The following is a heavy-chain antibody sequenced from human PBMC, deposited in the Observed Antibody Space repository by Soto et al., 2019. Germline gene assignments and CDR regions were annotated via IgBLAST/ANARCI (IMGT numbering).Heavy chain of an antibody. Sequence: ASVKVSCKASGYTFTGYCMHWVRQAPGQGLEWMGWINPNSGGTNYAQKFQGRVTMTRDTSISTAYMELSRLRSDDTAVYYCARDLVVVGATGEIDYWGQGTLVTVSS. CDR2: INPNSGGT. V-gene: IGHV1-2*02. CDR1: GYTFTGYC. D-gene: IGHD1-26*01. CDR3: ARDLVVVGATGEIDY. J-gene: IGHJ4*02.